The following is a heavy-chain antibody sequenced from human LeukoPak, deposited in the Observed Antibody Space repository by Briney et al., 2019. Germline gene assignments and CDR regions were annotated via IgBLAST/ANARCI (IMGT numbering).Heavy chain of an antibody. CDR2: ICLNSGSI. D-gene: IGHD6-19*01. Sequence: PGRSLRLSCAASGFAFDDYAMHWVRQAPGQGLDWVSGICLNSGSIGYADSVKGRFTISRDNAKNSLYLQMNSLRAEDTALYYCAKGIARGGQSSGWYFVYYYGMDVWGQGTTVTVSS. CDR3: AKGIARGGQSSGWYFVYYYGMDV. J-gene: IGHJ6*02. CDR1: GFAFDDYA. V-gene: IGHV3-9*01.